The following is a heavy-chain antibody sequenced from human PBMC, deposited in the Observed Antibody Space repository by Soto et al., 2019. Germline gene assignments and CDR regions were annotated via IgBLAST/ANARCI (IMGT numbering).Heavy chain of an antibody. J-gene: IGHJ4*02. CDR3: ARDRVSTHSHDY. V-gene: IGHV1-18*01. D-gene: IGHD2-2*01. Sequence: SVKVSFKASCYTFTSYGISWVRQAPGQGLEWMGWISAYNGNTNYAQKLQGRVTMTTDTSTSTAYMELRSLRSDDTAVYYCARDRVSTHSHDYWGQGTLVTVS. CDR2: ISAYNGNT. CDR1: CYTFTSYG.